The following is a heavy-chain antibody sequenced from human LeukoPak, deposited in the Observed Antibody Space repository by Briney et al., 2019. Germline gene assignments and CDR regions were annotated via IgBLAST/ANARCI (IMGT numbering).Heavy chain of an antibody. J-gene: IGHJ3*02. D-gene: IGHD3-22*01. CDR2: IYHSGST. CDR1: GYSISSGYY. CDR3: ARVNYYDSSGYHDAFDI. V-gene: IGHV4-38-2*02. Sequence: SETLSLTCTVSGYSISSGYYSGWIRQPPGKGLEWIGSIYHSGSTYYNPSLKSRVTISVDTSKNQFSLKLSSVTAADTAVYYCARVNYYDSSGYHDAFDIWGQGTMVTVSS.